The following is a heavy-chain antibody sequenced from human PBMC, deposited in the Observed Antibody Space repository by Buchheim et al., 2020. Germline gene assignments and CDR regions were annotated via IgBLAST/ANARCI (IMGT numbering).Heavy chain of an antibody. V-gene: IGHV3-30*04. CDR1: GFTFSSYA. CDR3: ARDRDYYYDSSGGDAFDI. J-gene: IGHJ3*02. CDR2: ISYDGSNK. Sequence: QVQLVESGGGVVQPGRSLRLSCAASGFTFSSYAMHWVRQAPGKGLEWVAVISYDGSNKYYADSVKGRFIISRDNSKNTLYLQMNSLRAEDTAVYYCARDRDYYYDSSGGDAFDIWGQGT. D-gene: IGHD3-22*01.